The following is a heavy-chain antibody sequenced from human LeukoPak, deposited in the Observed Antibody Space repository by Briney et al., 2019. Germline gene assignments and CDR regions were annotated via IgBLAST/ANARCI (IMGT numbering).Heavy chain of an antibody. J-gene: IGHJ4*02. CDR2: FDPEDGET. CDR1: GYTLTELS. D-gene: IGHD3-22*01. CDR3: ARGGDSSGYYYPNAAY. V-gene: IGHV1-24*01. Sequence: ASVKVSCKVSGYTLTELSVHWVRQAPGKGLEWMGGFDPEDGETIYAQKFQGRVTMTRDTSTRTVYMKLSSLRSEDTAVYYCARGGDSSGYYYPNAAYWGQGTLVTVSS.